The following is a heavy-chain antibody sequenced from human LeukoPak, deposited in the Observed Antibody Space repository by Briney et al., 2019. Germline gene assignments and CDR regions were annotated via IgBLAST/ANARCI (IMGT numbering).Heavy chain of an antibody. CDR2: ISGSGGST. J-gene: IGHJ4*02. CDR1: GFTFSSYA. CDR3: AKDSYPLELELTGTTDY. V-gene: IGHV3-23*01. Sequence: GGSLRLSCAASGFTFSSYAMSWVRQAPGKGLEWVSAISGSGGSTYYADSVKGRFTISRDNSKYTLYLQMNSLRAEDTAVYYCAKDSYPLELELTGTTDYWGQGTLVTVSS. D-gene: IGHD1-7*01.